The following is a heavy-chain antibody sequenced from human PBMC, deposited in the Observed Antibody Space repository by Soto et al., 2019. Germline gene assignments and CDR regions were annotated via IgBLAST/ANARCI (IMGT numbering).Heavy chain of an antibody. Sequence: PSETLSLTCTVSGGSVSSGSYYWSWIRQPPGKGLEWIGYIYYSGSTNYNPSLKSRVTISVDTSKNQFSLKLSSVTAADTAVYYCAREQLENYYYYYGMDVWGQGTPVTVYS. CDR2: IYYSGST. D-gene: IGHD1-1*01. CDR1: GGSVSSGSYY. J-gene: IGHJ6*02. CDR3: AREQLENYYYYYGMDV. V-gene: IGHV4-61*01.